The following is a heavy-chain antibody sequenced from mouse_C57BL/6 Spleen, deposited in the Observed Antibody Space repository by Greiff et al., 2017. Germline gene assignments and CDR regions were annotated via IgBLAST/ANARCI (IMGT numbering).Heavy chain of an antibody. V-gene: IGHV5-9-1*02. CDR2: ISSGGDYI. D-gene: IGHD3-2*02. CDR3: TRESSGYDY. Sequence: EVKLMESGEGLVKPGGSLKLSCAASGFTFSSYAMSWVRQTPEKRLEWVAYISSGGDYIYYADTVKGRFTISSDNARNTLYLQMSSLKSEDTAMYYCTRESSGYDYWGQGTTLTVSS. CDR1: GFTFSSYA. J-gene: IGHJ2*01.